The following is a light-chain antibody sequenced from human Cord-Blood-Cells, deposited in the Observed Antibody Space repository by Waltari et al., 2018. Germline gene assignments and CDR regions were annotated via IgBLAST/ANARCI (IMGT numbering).Light chain of an antibody. Sequence: EIVLTQSPGTLSLSPGDRANLSCRASQSVSSSYLAWYQQKPGQAPRLLIYGASSRATGIPDRFSGSGSGTDFTLTISRLEPEDFAVYYCQQYGSSPWTFGQGTKVEIK. CDR2: GAS. V-gene: IGKV3-20*01. CDR3: QQYGSSPWT. J-gene: IGKJ1*01. CDR1: QSVSSSY.